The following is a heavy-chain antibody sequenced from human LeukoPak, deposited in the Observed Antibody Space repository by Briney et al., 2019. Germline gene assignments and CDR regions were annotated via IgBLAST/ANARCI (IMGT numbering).Heavy chain of an antibody. Sequence: GGSLRLSCAASGFTFSSYAMSWVRQAPGKGLEWVSAISGSGGSTYYADSVKGRFIISRDNSKNTLYLQMNSLRAEDTAVYYCAKCPIVATIYYFDYWGQGTLVTVSS. D-gene: IGHD5-12*01. J-gene: IGHJ4*02. CDR2: ISGSGGST. CDR3: AKCPIVATIYYFDY. CDR1: GFTFSSYA. V-gene: IGHV3-23*01.